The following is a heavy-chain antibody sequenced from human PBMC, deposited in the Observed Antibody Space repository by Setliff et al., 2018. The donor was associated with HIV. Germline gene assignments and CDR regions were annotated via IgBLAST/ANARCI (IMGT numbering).Heavy chain of an antibody. J-gene: IGHJ5*02. CDR2: IHYNEKT. CDR3: ASRVYYYDSNNFLREEGFDP. D-gene: IGHD3-22*01. V-gene: IGHV4-39*01. Sequence: KPSETLSLTCTVSGGSASNSRYYWAWIRQPPGKGLEYIGSIHYNEKTYYNPSLKSRVTISIDTSKNQFSLNLTSVTAADTAVCYCASRVYYYDSNNFLREEGFDPWGQGTLVTVSS. CDR1: GGSASNSRYY.